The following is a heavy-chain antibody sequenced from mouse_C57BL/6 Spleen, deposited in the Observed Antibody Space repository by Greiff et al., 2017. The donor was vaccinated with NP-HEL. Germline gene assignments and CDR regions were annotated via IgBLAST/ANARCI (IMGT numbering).Heavy chain of an antibody. V-gene: IGHV5-4*01. D-gene: IGHD4-1*01. Sequence: EVQVVESGGGLVKPGGSLKLSCAASGFTFSSYAMSWVRQTPEKRLEWVATISDGGSYTYYPDNVKGRFTISRDNAKNNLYLQMSHLKSEDTAMYYCARELGEGRYYFDYWGQGTTLTVSS. CDR3: ARELGEGRYYFDY. CDR1: GFTFSSYA. CDR2: ISDGGSYT. J-gene: IGHJ2*01.